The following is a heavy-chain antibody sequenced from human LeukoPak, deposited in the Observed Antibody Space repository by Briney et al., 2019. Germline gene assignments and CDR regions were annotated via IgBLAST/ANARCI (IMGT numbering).Heavy chain of an antibody. V-gene: IGHV4-30-4*08. CDR3: ARAPDSYYYDSSGYP. D-gene: IGHD3-22*01. CDR1: GGSISSGDYY. CDR2: IYYSGST. Sequence: PSQTLSLTCTVSGGSISSGDYYWSWIRQPPGKGLEWIGYIYYSGSTYCNPSLKSRVTISVDTSKNQFSLKLSSVTAADTAVYYCARAPDSYYYDSSGYPWGQGTLVTVSS. J-gene: IGHJ5*02.